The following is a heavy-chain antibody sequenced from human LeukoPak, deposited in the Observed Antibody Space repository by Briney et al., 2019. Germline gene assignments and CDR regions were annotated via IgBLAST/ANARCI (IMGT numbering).Heavy chain of an antibody. CDR1: GFTFSSYS. D-gene: IGHD6-13*01. J-gene: IGHJ4*02. CDR3: AVIAAADDF. Sequence: PGGSLRLSCAASGFTFSSYSMNWVRQAPGKGLEWVSYISSSSTTIYYADSVKGRCTISRDNAKNSLYLQMNSLRAEDTAVYYCAVIAAADDFWGQGTLVTVSS. CDR2: ISSSSTTI. V-gene: IGHV3-48*01.